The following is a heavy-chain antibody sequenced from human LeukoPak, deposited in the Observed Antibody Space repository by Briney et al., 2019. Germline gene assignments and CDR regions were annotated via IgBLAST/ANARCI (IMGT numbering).Heavy chain of an antibody. D-gene: IGHD3-10*01. CDR2: VYYTGRT. Sequence: SETLSLTCTVSGGSLTGYFWSWIRQPPGKGLEWIAYVYYTGRTLYNPSLESRVTISVDTSKTQISLKLTSVTAADTAVFYCARHMSVSYDAFDLWGRGTPVTVSS. CDR3: ARHMSVSYDAFDL. CDR1: GGSLTGYF. V-gene: IGHV4-59*08. J-gene: IGHJ3*01.